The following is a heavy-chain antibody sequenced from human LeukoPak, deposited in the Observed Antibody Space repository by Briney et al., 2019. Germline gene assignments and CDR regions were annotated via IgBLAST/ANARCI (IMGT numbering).Heavy chain of an antibody. CDR1: GDSISSGNYY. J-gene: IGHJ4*02. CDR3: ARDLDGYNFIDY. D-gene: IGHD5-24*01. V-gene: IGHV4-30-4*08. Sequence: PSQTLSLTCNVSGDSISSGNYYWSWIRQPPGKGLEWIGYIYYSGSTYYNPSLKSRITISVDTSKNQFSLKLSSVTAADTAVYYCARDLDGYNFIDYWGQGTLVTVSS. CDR2: IYYSGST.